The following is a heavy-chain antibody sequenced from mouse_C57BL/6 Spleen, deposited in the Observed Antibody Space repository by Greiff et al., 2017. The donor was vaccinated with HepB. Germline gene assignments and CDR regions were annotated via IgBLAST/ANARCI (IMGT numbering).Heavy chain of an antibody. Sequence: VQLQQSGPELVKPGASVKISCKASGYAFSSSWMNWVKQRPGKGLEWIGRIYPGDGDTNYNGKFKGKATLTADKSSSTAYMQLSSLTSEDSAVYFCARWRGGSYGFDYWGQGTTLTVSS. CDR3: ARWRGGSYGFDY. V-gene: IGHV1-82*01. D-gene: IGHD1-1*02. J-gene: IGHJ2*01. CDR1: GYAFSSSW. CDR2: IYPGDGDT.